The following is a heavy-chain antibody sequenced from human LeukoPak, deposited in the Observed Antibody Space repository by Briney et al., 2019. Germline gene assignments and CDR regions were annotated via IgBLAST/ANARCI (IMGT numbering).Heavy chain of an antibody. D-gene: IGHD6-25*01. Sequence: GASVKVSCKASGYTFTGYYMHWVRQAPGQGLEWMGWISAYNGNTNYAQKLQGRVTMTTDTSTSTAYMELRSLRSDDTAVYYCARDRSSGRFDPWGQGTLVTVSS. CDR1: GYTFTGYY. V-gene: IGHV1-18*04. CDR3: ARDRSSGRFDP. CDR2: ISAYNGNT. J-gene: IGHJ5*02.